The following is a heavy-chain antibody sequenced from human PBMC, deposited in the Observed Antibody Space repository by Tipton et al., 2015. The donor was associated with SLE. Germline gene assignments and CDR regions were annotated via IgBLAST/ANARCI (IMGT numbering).Heavy chain of an antibody. CDR1: GGSFSGYY. CDR3: ARPAGGYYDSSGYYDAFDI. D-gene: IGHD3-22*01. CDR2: IYHSGST. V-gene: IGHV4-34*01. J-gene: IGHJ3*02. Sequence: TLSLTCAVYGGSFSGYYWGWIRQPPGKGLEWIGSIYHSGSTYYNPSLKSRVTISVDTSKNQFSLKLSSVTAADTAVYYCARPAGGYYDSSGYYDAFDIWGQGTMVTVSS.